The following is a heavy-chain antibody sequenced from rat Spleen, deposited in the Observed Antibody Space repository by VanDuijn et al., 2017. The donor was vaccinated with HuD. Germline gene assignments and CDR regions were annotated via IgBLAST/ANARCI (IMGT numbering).Heavy chain of an antibody. D-gene: IGHD1-6*01. CDR3: ASLMYTPDYLGVMDA. CDR1: GFTFSSFA. V-gene: IGHV5S13*01. CDR2: ITSGGSNT. Sequence: EVQLVESDGGLVQPGRSLKLSCVASGFTFSSFAMAWVRQAPKKGLEWVATITSGGSNTYYLDSVKGRFTISRDNAENTLYLQMDSLRSEATATYYCASLMYTPDYLGVMDAWGQGASVTVSS. J-gene: IGHJ4*01.